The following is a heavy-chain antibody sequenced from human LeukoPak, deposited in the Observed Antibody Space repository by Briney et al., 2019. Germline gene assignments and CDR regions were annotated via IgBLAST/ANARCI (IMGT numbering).Heavy chain of an antibody. CDR3: ARDYYDSSGYYSEYFQH. J-gene: IGHJ1*01. CDR2: IWYDGSNK. D-gene: IGHD3-22*01. CDR1: GFTFSSYG. Sequence: GRSLIFSCAASGFTFSSYGMHWVRQAPGKGLEWVAVIWYDGSNKYYADSVKGRFTISRDNSKNTLYLQMNSLRAEDTAVYYCARDYYDSSGYYSEYFQHWGQGTLVTVSS. V-gene: IGHV3-33*01.